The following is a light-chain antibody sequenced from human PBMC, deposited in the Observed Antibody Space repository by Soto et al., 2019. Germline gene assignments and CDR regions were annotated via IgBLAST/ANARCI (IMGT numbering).Light chain of an antibody. J-gene: IGKJ2*01. CDR2: DVS. Sequence: DIQMTQSPSSVSASVGDRVIITCRASQTVERWMAWYQQKPGKAPKLLISDVSTLERGVPSRFSGSGSATEFTLTISGLQPDDFATYYCQQYKDYVYTFGQGTKVDIK. CDR1: QTVERW. CDR3: QQYKDYVYT. V-gene: IGKV1-5*01.